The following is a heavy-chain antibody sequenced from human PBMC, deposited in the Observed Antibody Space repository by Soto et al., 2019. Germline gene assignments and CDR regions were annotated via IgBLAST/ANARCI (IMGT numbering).Heavy chain of an antibody. CDR3: ARDLPYYDFWSGYWGTNYYYGMDV. CDR1: GDTFTSYD. V-gene: IGHV1-8*01. Sequence: ASVKVSCKASGDTFTSYDINWVRQATGQGLEWMGWMNPNSGNTGYAQKFQGRVTMTRNTSISTAYMELSSLRSEDTAVYYCARDLPYYDFWSGYWGTNYYYGMDVWGQGTTVTVSS. D-gene: IGHD3-3*01. CDR2: MNPNSGNT. J-gene: IGHJ6*02.